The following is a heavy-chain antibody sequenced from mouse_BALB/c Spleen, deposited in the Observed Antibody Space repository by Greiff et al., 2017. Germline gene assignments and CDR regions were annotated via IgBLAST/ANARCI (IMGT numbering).Heavy chain of an antibody. Sequence: VQLQESGPQLVRPGASVKISCKASGYSFTSYWMHWVNQSPGQGLEWIGMIDPSDSETRLNQKFKDKATLTVDKSSSTAYMQLSSPTSEDSAVYYCARQGLLRDYYAMDYWGQGTSVTVSS. CDR1: GYSFTSYW. J-gene: IGHJ4*01. CDR2: IDPSDSET. CDR3: ARQGLLRDYYAMDY. D-gene: IGHD1-1*01. V-gene: IGHV1S126*01.